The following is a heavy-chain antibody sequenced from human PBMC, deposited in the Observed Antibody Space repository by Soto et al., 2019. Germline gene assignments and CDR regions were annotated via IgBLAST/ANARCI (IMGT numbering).Heavy chain of an antibody. V-gene: IGHV4-34*01. J-gene: IGHJ4*02. D-gene: IGHD6-6*01. CDR3: AAARRWGYFDY. Sequence: QVQLQQWGAGLLKPSETLSLTCAVYGGSFSGYYWSWIRQPPGKGLEWIGEINHSGSTNYNPSLKSRVTISVDTSKIQFSLKLSSVTAADTAVYYCAAARRWGYFDYWGQGTLVTVSS. CDR1: GGSFSGYY. CDR2: INHSGST.